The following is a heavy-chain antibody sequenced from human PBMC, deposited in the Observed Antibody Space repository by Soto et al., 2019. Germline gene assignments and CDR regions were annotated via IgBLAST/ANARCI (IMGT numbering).Heavy chain of an antibody. V-gene: IGHV4-31*03. D-gene: IGHD2-8*02. J-gene: IGHJ4*02. CDR1: GGSISIGGYY. CDR3: ARDKITGLFDY. Sequence: SDTLSLTCRLSGGSISIGGYYWSWIRQHPGKGLEWIGYIYYSGSTYYNPSLKSRVTISVDTSKNQFSLKLSSVTAADTAVYYCARDKITGLFDYWGQGTLVTVSS. CDR2: IYYSGST.